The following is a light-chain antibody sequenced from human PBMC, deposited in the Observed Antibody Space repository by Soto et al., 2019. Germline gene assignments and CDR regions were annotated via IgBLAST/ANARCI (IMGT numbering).Light chain of an antibody. CDR3: SSYAGSNHFVV. CDR2: EVS. CDR1: SSDVGGYNY. V-gene: IGLV2-8*01. J-gene: IGLJ2*01. Sequence: QSALTQPPSASGSPGQSVTISCTGTSSDVGGYNYVSWYQQHPGKAPKLMIYEVSKRPSGVPDRFSGSKSGNPASLTVSGLQAEDEADYYCSSYAGSNHFVVFGGGTKLTVL.